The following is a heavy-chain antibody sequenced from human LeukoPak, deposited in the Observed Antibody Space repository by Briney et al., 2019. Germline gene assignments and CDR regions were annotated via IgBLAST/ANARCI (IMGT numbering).Heavy chain of an antibody. CDR1: GFTVSNYW. Sequence: GGSLRLSCAASGFTVSNYWMSWVRQAPGKGLVWISRISGDGRTISYADSVKGRFTISRDNSKNTLYLQMNSLRGEDTAVYYCAKDSLRERIVGSTTRGVNDYWGQGTLVTVSS. CDR2: ISGDGRTI. V-gene: IGHV3-74*01. J-gene: IGHJ4*02. CDR3: AKDSLRERIVGSTTRGVNDY. D-gene: IGHD1-26*01.